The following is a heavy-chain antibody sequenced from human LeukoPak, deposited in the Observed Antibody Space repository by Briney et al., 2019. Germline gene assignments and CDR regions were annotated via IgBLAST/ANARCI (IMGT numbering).Heavy chain of an antibody. Sequence: ASVKVSCKASGYTFTSYYTHWVRQAPGQGLEWMGIINPSGGSTSYAQKFQGRVTMTRDTSTSTVYMELSSLRSEDTAVYYCARTSAGCSGGSCYYDYWGQGTLVTVSS. CDR2: INPSGGST. V-gene: IGHV1-46*01. CDR1: GYTFTSYY. D-gene: IGHD2-15*01. J-gene: IGHJ4*02. CDR3: ARTSAGCSGGSCYYDY.